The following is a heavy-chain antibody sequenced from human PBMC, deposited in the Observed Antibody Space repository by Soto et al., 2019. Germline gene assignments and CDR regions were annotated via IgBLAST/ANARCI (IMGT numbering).Heavy chain of an antibody. CDR3: ASAFYDSSGYYSDDFDI. CDR2: MNPNSGNT. Sequence: GASVKVSCKASGYTFTSYDINWVRQATGQGLEWMGWMNPNSGNTGYAQKFQGRVTMTRNTSISTAYMELSSLRSEDTAVYYCASAFYDSSGYYSDDFDIWGQGTMVTVSS. J-gene: IGHJ3*02. D-gene: IGHD3-22*01. V-gene: IGHV1-8*01. CDR1: GYTFTSYD.